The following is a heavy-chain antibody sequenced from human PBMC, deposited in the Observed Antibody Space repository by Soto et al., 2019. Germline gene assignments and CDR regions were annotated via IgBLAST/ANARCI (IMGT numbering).Heavy chain of an antibody. CDR2: IIPILGIA. J-gene: IGHJ4*02. Sequence: QVQLGQSGAEVKKPGSSVKVSCKASGGTFSSYTISWVRQAPGQGLEWMGRIIPILGIANYAQKFQGRVTITADKSTSTAYMELSSLRSEDTAVYYCARSCGGSCYGDYWGQGTLVTVSS. D-gene: IGHD2-15*01. CDR1: GGTFSSYT. CDR3: ARSCGGSCYGDY. V-gene: IGHV1-69*02.